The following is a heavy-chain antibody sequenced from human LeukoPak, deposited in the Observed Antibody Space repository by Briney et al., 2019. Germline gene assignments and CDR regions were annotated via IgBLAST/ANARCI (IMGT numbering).Heavy chain of an antibody. Sequence: PGGSLRLSCAASGFTFSTYSMNWVRQAPGKGLEWVSFISSSSYIYYADSLKGRFTISRDNAKNSLYLQMNSLRAEDTAVYYCARGSSSWYYFDYWGQGTLVTVSS. D-gene: IGHD6-13*01. CDR1: GFTFSTYS. J-gene: IGHJ4*02. V-gene: IGHV3-21*01. CDR3: ARGSSSWYYFDY. CDR2: ISSSSYI.